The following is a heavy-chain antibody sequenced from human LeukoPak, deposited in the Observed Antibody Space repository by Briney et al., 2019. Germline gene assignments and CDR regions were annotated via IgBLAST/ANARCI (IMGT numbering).Heavy chain of an antibody. CDR1: GGSFSGYY. J-gene: IGHJ4*02. D-gene: IGHD6-13*01. Sequence: SEILSLTCAVYGGSFSGYYWSWIRQPPGKGLEWIGEINHSGSTNYNPSLKSRVTISVDTSKNQFSLKLSSVTAADTAVYYCARKPGIAAAGRRGDFDYWGQGTLVTVSS. CDR3: ARKPGIAAAGRRGDFDY. V-gene: IGHV4-34*01. CDR2: INHSGST.